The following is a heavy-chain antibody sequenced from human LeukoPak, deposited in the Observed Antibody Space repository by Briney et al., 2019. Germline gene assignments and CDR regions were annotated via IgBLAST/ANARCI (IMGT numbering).Heavy chain of an antibody. CDR3: ARKVLAAIGKYNWFDP. V-gene: IGHV4-38-2*02. CDR1: GYSISSGYY. J-gene: IGHJ5*02. D-gene: IGHD2-2*02. Sequence: SETLSLTCTVSGYSISSGYYWGWIRQPPGKGLEWIGSIYHSGSTYYNPSLKSRVTISVDTSKNQFSLKLSSVTAADTAVYYCARKVLAAIGKYNWFDPWGQGTLVTVSS. CDR2: IYHSGST.